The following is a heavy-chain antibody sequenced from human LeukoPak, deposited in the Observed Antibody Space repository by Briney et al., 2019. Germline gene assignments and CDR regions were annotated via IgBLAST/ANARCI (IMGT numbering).Heavy chain of an antibody. J-gene: IGHJ4*02. V-gene: IGHV3-33*08. CDR1: GFTFRSYG. Sequence: PGGSLRLSCAASGFTFRSYGMHWVRQAPGKGLEWVAAIWYDGSNKYYADSVKGRFTISRDQANNTLYLQMNTLRDEDTAVYYCARGPRYSFYWGQGTLVSVSS. CDR2: IWYDGSNK. CDR3: ARGPRYSFY. D-gene: IGHD6-13*01.